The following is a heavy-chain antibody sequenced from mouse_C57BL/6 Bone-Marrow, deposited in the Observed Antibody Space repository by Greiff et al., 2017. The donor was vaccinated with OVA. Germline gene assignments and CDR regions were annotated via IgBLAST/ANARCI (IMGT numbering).Heavy chain of an antibody. D-gene: IGHD3-3*01. J-gene: IGHJ4*01. CDR1: GFTFSDYG. V-gene: IGHV5-15*04. CDR2: ISNLAYSI. Sequence: EVKLEESGGGLVQPGGSLKLSCAASGFTFSDYGMAWVRQAPRKGPEWVAFISNLAYSIYYADTVTGRFTISRENAKNTLYLEMSSLRSEDTAMYYCARHGDTAGYAMDYWGQGTSVTVSS. CDR3: ARHGDTAGYAMDY.